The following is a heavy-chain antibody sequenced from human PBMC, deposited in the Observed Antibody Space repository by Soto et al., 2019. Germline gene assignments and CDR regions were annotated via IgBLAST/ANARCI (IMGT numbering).Heavy chain of an antibody. J-gene: IGHJ6*02. V-gene: IGHV1-58*01. CDR3: AALSIAARYYYYGMDV. Sequence: SVNVSCKASGFTFSSSAVQWVRQARGQRLEWIGWIVVGSGNTNYAQKFQERVTITRDMSTSTAYMELSSLRSEDTAVYYCAALSIAARYYYYGMDVWGQGTTVTVSS. D-gene: IGHD6-6*01. CDR1: GFTFSSSA. CDR2: IVVGSGNT.